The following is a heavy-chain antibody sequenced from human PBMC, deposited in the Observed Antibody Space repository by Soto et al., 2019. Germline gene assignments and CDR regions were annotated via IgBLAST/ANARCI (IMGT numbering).Heavy chain of an antibody. CDR1: GGSISSGDYY. CDR2: IYYSRST. D-gene: IGHD4-17*01. Sequence: SETLSLTCTVSGGSISSGDYYWSWIRQPPGKGLEWIGYIYYSRSTNYNPSLKSRVSISGDTSKNQLSLKLSSVTAADTAVYYCARSTGYGDSYFDYWGQGTLVTVSS. V-gene: IGHV4-61*08. CDR3: ARSTGYGDSYFDY. J-gene: IGHJ4*02.